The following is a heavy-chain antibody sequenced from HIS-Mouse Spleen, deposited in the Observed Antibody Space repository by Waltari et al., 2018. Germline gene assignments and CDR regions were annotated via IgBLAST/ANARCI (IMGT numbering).Heavy chain of an antibody. J-gene: IGHJ4*02. D-gene: IGHD3-3*01. Sequence: QVQLVQSGAEVKKPGASVKVSCKASGYTFTGYYMHWVRQAPGQGLEWMGWINPNSGGTNYAQKFQGRVTMTRDTSISTAYMELSRLRSDDTAVYYCARGGPITIFGVVTPFDYWGQGTLVTVSS. CDR2: INPNSGGT. V-gene: IGHV1-2*02. CDR1: GYTFTGYY. CDR3: ARGGPITIFGVVTPFDY.